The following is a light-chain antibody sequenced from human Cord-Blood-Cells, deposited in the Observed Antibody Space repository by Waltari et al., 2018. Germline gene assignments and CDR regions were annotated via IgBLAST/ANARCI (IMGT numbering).Light chain of an antibody. V-gene: IGKV4-1*01. J-gene: IGKJ2*01. Sequence: DIVMTQSPDSLAVSLGERATINCKSSQSVLYSSNNKNYLAWYQQKPGQPPKLLIYWASPRESGVPDRFSCSGSGTDFTLTISSLQAEDVAVYYCQQYYSTPYTFGQGTKLEIK. CDR2: WAS. CDR1: QSVLYSSNNKNY. CDR3: QQYYSTPYT.